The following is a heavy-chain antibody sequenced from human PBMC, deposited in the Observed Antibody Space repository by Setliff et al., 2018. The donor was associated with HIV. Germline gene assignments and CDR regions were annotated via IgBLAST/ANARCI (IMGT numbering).Heavy chain of an antibody. V-gene: IGHV1-18*01. Sequence: ASVKVSCKASGYSLSTYAISWVRQAPGQGLEWMGWIDSNNGNRNFAQKFRGRATMTTDISTNTAYMEVRSLSFDDTAVYYCVRLTADRTNYYYYMDVWGKGTTVTVSS. D-gene: IGHD2-8*01. J-gene: IGHJ6*03. CDR2: IDSNNGNR. CDR3: VRLTADRTNYYYYMDV. CDR1: GYSLSTYA.